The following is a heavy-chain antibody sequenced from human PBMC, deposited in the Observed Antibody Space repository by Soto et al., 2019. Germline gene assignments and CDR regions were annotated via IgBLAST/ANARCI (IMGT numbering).Heavy chain of an antibody. J-gene: IGHJ4*02. Sequence: GGSLRLSCTASGYPFSAFPLNWVRQAPGKGLEWLSYISPGSSTIYYADSVKGRFTISRDNAKNSLYLQMNNLSDEDTGVYYCARDKTVMVFDQWGQGTLVTVS. V-gene: IGHV3-48*02. D-gene: IGHD2-15*01. CDR3: ARDKTVMVFDQ. CDR2: ISPGSSTI. CDR1: GYPFSAFP.